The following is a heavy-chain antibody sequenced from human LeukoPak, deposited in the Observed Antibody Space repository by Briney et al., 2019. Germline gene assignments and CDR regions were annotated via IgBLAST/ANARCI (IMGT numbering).Heavy chain of an antibody. CDR1: GFTFSSYS. CDR3: ARDAGSGDDAFDI. D-gene: IGHD2-15*01. J-gene: IGHJ3*02. V-gene: IGHV3-21*01. Sequence: PGGSLRLSCAASGFTFSSYSMNWVRQAPGKGLEWVSSISSSSSYIYYADSVEGRFTISRDNAKNSLYLQMNSLRAEDTAVYYCARDAGSGDDAFDIWGQGTMVTVCS. CDR2: ISSSSSYI.